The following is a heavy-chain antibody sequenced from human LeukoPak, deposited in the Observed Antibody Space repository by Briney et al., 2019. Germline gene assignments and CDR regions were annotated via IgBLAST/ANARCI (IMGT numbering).Heavy chain of an antibody. Sequence: GRSLRLSCAASGFTFSTFAMHWVRQAPGKGLEWVAAVLSDGTSKHYADSVKGRFTISRDNSNNMLYLQMSSLRIEDTAVYYCAKDGPPHYGGNPIFDYWGQGTLVTVSS. CDR2: VLSDGTSK. J-gene: IGHJ4*02. D-gene: IGHD4-23*01. CDR1: GFTFSTFA. V-gene: IGHV3-30-3*01. CDR3: AKDGPPHYGGNPIFDY.